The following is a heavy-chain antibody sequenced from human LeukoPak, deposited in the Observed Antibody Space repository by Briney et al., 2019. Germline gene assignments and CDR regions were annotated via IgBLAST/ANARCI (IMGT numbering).Heavy chain of an antibody. CDR3: ARTGYSSSWSPDYYYYYMDV. Sequence: ASVKVSCRASGYTFTSYGISWVRQAPEQGLEWMGWISAYNGNTNYAQKLQGRVTMTTDTSTSTAYMELRSLRSDDTAVYYCARTGYSSSWSPDYYYYYMDVWGKGTTVTVSS. CDR2: ISAYNGNT. J-gene: IGHJ6*03. CDR1: GYTFTSYG. V-gene: IGHV1-18*01. D-gene: IGHD6-13*01.